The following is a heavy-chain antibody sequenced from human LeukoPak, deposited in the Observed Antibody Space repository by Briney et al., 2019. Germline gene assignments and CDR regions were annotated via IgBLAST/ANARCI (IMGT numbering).Heavy chain of an antibody. CDR1: GYTFTGYY. V-gene: IGHV1-2*02. CDR2: INTNGGGT. D-gene: IGHD3-16*01. Sequence: SVKVSCKASGYTFTGYYMHRVRQPPAQGLEWMGGINTNGGGTNYEEKYQGRGTITRDTYISKAKLELSRLRCDDAAVYYCARGGGWFDPWGQGTLVTVSS. CDR3: ARGGGWFDP. J-gene: IGHJ5*02.